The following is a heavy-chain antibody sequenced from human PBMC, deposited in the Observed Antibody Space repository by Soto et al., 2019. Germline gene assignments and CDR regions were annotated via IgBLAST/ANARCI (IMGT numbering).Heavy chain of an antibody. Sequence: PSETLSLTCTVSGGSISNYYWSWIRQPPGKGLEWIGYIYYSGSTNYNPSLKSRVTISVDTSKNQFSLKLSSVTAADTAVYYCARLNAYYYVIGYWGQGTLVTVSS. CDR2: IYYSGST. D-gene: IGHD3-22*01. CDR1: GGSISNYY. V-gene: IGHV4-59*01. CDR3: ARLNAYYYVIGY. J-gene: IGHJ4*02.